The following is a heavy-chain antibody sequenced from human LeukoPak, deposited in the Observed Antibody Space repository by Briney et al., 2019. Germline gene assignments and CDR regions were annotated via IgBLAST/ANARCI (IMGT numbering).Heavy chain of an antibody. CDR1: GFTVSSNY. CDR3: ARAASVAGTYALNH. D-gene: IGHD6-19*01. CDR2: IYGGGST. J-gene: IGHJ4*02. Sequence: GGSLRLSCAVSGFTVSSNYMSWVRQAPGKGLEWVSVIYGGGSTYYADSVKGRFTISRDNSKNTLYLQMDSLRAEDTAVYYCARAASVAGTYALNHWGQGTLVTVSS. V-gene: IGHV3-66*01.